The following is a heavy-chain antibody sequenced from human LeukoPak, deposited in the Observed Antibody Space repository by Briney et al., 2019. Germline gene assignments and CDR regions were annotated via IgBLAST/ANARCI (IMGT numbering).Heavy chain of an antibody. V-gene: IGHV4-4*07. CDR1: GGSISSYY. J-gene: IGHJ4*02. CDR2: IYTSGST. CDR3: AREYSAHSDF. Sequence: SETLSLTCTVSGGSISSYYWSWIRQPAGKGLEWIGRIYTSGSTFYHPSLKSRVTISVDTSKNQFSLRLTSVTAADTAVYYCAREYSAHSDFWGQGALVTVSS. D-gene: IGHD5-18*01.